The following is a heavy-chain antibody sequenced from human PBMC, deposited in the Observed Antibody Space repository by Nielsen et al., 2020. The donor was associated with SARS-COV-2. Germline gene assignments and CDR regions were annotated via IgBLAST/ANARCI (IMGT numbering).Heavy chain of an antibody. Sequence: ASVKVSCKASGGILNNHVISWVRQAPGQGLEWMGLIIPIFCSTDYAQKFQGRVTMTRNTSISTAYMELSSLRSEDTAVYYCARAPSITIFGVVIIPWYFDYWDQGTLVTVSS. CDR2: IIPIFCST. D-gene: IGHD3-3*01. CDR3: ARAPSITIFGVVIIPWYFDY. CDR1: GGILNNHV. V-gene: IGHV1-8*01. J-gene: IGHJ4*02.